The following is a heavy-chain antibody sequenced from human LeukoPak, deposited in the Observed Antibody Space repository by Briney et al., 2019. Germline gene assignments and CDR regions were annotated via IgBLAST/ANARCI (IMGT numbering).Heavy chain of an antibody. V-gene: IGHV4-59*01. CDR3: ARVREWFDP. CDR2: ISYSGST. Sequence: SETLSLTCTVSNGSISSYYWSWIRQPPGKGLEWIGYISYSGSTNHNPSLKSRVTISADWSKNQFSLKLSSVTAADTAVYYCARVREWFDPWGQGTLVTVSS. J-gene: IGHJ5*02. CDR1: NGSISSYY. D-gene: IGHD5-24*01.